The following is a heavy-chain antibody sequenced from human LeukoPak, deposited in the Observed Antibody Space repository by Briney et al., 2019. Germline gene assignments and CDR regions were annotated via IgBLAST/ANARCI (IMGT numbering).Heavy chain of an antibody. CDR1: GFTFSSYA. Sequence: PGGSLRLSCAASGFTFSSYAMSWVRQAPGKGLEWVSAISGSGGSTYYADSVKGRFTISRDNSKNTLYLQMNSLRAEDTAVYYCAKGHIVVVTAEDAFDIWGQGTMVTVSS. J-gene: IGHJ3*02. V-gene: IGHV3-23*01. CDR2: ISGSGGST. D-gene: IGHD2-21*02. CDR3: AKGHIVVVTAEDAFDI.